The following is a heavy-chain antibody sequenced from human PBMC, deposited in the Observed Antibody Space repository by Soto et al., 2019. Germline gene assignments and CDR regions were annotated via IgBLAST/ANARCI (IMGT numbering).Heavy chain of an antibody. CDR1: GFTFEDYA. Sequence: GGSLRLSCVASGFTFEDYAMSWVRQAPGKGLEWVSSISGSGGTTYYSDSVKGRFTISRDNSKNTVYLQMNDLRVEDAAEYFCAKDSWAIFGVPAGEYYAMDVWGQGTTVTVSS. CDR2: ISGSGGTT. V-gene: IGHV3-23*01. CDR3: AKDSWAIFGVPAGEYYAMDV. J-gene: IGHJ6*02. D-gene: IGHD3-3*01.